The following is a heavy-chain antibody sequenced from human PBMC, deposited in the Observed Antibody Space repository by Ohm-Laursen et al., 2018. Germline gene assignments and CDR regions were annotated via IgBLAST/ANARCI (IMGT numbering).Heavy chain of an antibody. CDR1: GFTFSRYS. D-gene: IGHD3-3*01. V-gene: IGHV3-33*07. Sequence: SLRLSCAASGFTFSRYSMIWIRQAPGKGLVWVSLLWYDGSNKLYAESVKGRFTISRDTSKKTLYLQMSALSAEDTAVYYCARDRTVYGVGNGLDALDVWGQGTIVTVSS. CDR3: ARDRTVYGVGNGLDALDV. CDR2: LWYDGSNK. J-gene: IGHJ3*01.